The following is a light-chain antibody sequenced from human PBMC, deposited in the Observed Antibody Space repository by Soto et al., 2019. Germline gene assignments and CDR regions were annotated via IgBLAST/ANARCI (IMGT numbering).Light chain of an antibody. V-gene: IGKV1-9*01. CDR1: QALNSY. J-gene: IGKJ4*01. CDR2: STS. CDR3: QQLNTYPRT. Sequence: DIPLTQSPSFLSASVGDRVTITCRASQALNSYFAWYQQKPGKAPRLLIYSTSSLRSVVPSRFGGSGSGTEFTLTITSLQPEDVATYYCQQLNTYPRTFGGGTKVEI.